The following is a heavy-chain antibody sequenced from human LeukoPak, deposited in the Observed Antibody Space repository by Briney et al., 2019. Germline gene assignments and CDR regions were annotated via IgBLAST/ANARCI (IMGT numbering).Heavy chain of an antibody. J-gene: IGHJ5*02. Sequence: SETLSLTCTVSGGSISTYYWNWIRQPPGQGLEWIGNIYNIGSTKYKPSLKTRVTISIDTSKNQFSLKLSSVTAADTAVYYCARAGYNYGYPRWFDPWGQGTLVTVSS. CDR3: ARAGYNYGYPRWFDP. D-gene: IGHD5-18*01. CDR1: GGSISTYY. CDR2: IYNIGST. V-gene: IGHV4-59*01.